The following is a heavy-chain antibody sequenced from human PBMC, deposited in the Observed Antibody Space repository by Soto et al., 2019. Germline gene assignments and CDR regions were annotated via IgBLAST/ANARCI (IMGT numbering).Heavy chain of an antibody. J-gene: IGHJ4*02. CDR3: ATYCSGGSCYSIFDY. D-gene: IGHD2-15*01. CDR1: GFTFSSYG. CDR2: ISYDGSSK. Sequence: GGSLRLSCAASGFTFSSYGMHWVRQAPGKGLEWVAVISYDGSSKYYADSVKGRFTISRDNSKNTLYLQMNSLRAEDTAVYYCATYCSGGSCYSIFDYWGQGTLVTVSS. V-gene: IGHV3-30*03.